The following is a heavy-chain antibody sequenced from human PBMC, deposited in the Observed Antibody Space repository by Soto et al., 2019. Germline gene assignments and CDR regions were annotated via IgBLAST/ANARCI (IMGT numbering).Heavy chain of an antibody. Sequence: QVQLVQSGAEVKKPGASVKVSCKASGYTFTGYYMHWVRQAPGQWLEWMGWINPNSGGTNYAQKFQGWVTMTRDTSISTAYMALIRLSSDDTTVYYCARAGSVFDFWSGYSHFDYWGQGTLVTVST. CDR2: INPNSGGT. CDR3: ARAGSVFDFWSGYSHFDY. V-gene: IGHV1-2*04. D-gene: IGHD3-3*01. J-gene: IGHJ4*02. CDR1: GYTFTGYY.